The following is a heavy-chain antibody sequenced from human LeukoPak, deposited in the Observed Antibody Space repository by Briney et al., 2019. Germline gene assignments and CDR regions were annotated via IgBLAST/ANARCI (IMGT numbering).Heavy chain of an antibody. CDR2: IYPGDSDT. V-gene: IGHV5-51*01. J-gene: IGHJ5*02. CDR3: ARTFDFGAPSWFDP. Sequence: GESLKISCKASGYSFNTYWIGWVRQMPGKGLEWMGIIYPGDSDTRYSPSFQGQVTISADKSISTAYLQWSSLKASDTAMYYCARTFDFGAPSWFDPWGQGTLVTVSS. CDR1: GYSFNTYW. D-gene: IGHD3-3*01.